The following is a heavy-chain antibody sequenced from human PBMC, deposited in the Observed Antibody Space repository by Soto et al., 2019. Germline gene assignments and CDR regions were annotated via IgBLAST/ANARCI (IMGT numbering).Heavy chain of an antibody. Sequence: EMQLVESGGGLVQPGGSLRLSCGGTELTFSSPWIHWVRQAPGKGLVWVSRIGPDGSYTAYADSVRGRFTISRDNAKGTVYLQMNSRRVEDTATYYCTKDFDTTEGQWGQGTLVTVSS. V-gene: IGHV3-74*03. J-gene: IGHJ4*02. CDR2: IGPDGSYT. D-gene: IGHD1-26*01. CDR1: ELTFSSPW. CDR3: TKDFDTTEGQ.